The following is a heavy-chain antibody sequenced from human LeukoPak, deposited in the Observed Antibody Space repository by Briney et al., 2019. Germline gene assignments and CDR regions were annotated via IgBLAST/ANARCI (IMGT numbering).Heavy chain of an antibody. V-gene: IGHV1-2*02. D-gene: IGHD3-22*01. CDR3: ARALYYDSSGYYTDGFDV. CDR2: INPNTADT. CDR1: GYTFTGYY. Sequence: ASVKVSCKASGYTFTGYYMHWVRQAPGQGLEWMGWINPNTADTKYAEKFQGRVTMTRDTSISTAYMGLSSLTSDDTAVYYCARALYYDSSGYYTDGFDVWGLGTMVIVSS. J-gene: IGHJ3*01.